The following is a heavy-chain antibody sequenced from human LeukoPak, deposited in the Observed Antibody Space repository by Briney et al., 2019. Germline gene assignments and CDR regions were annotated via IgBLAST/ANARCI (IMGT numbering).Heavy chain of an antibody. Sequence: GGSLRLSCAASGFTVSSYYMNWVRQAPGKGLEWVSGITSRSTTYYADSVKGRFTISRDNSKNMVWLQINSPTAEDTATYYCAKDGNWARFEDWGQGTLVTVSS. CDR3: AKDGNWARFED. CDR1: GFTVSSYY. V-gene: IGHV3-53*01. CDR2: ITSRSTT. J-gene: IGHJ4*02. D-gene: IGHD7-27*01.